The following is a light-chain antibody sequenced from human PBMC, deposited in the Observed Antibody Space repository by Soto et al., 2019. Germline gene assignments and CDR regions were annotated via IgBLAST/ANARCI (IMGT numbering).Light chain of an antibody. CDR3: SSYTSRSSGV. CDR1: SSDVGGFNY. CDR2: EVR. J-gene: IGLJ1*01. V-gene: IGLV2-14*01. Sequence: QSVLTQPASVSGSPGQSITISCTGTSSDVGGFNYVSWYQQHPGKAPKLLIYEVRNRPSGVSNRFSGSKSGNTASLTISGLQAEDEADYYCSSYTSRSSGVFGTGTKLTVL.